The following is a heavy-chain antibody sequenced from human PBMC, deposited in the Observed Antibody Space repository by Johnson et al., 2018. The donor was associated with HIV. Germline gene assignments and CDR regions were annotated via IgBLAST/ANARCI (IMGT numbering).Heavy chain of an antibody. CDR1: GFMFSDYW. V-gene: IGHV3-7*01. J-gene: IGHJ3*02. CDR2: IKQDGSEK. CDR3: ARDPELDYFNNRAFDI. D-gene: IGHD3-22*01. Sequence: VQLVESGGGLVQPGGSLRLSCVASGFMFSDYWMTWVRQAPGKGLEWVANIKQDGSEKYYLDSVKGRFTISRDNAKSSLYLQMNSLRAEDTAVYYCARDPELDYFNNRAFDIWGQGTMVTVSS.